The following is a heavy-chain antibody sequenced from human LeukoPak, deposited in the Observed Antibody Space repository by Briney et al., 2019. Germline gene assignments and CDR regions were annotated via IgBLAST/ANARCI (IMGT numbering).Heavy chain of an antibody. Sequence: KPSETLSLTCTVSGGSISSYYWSWIRQPAGKGLEWIGRIYTSGSTNYNPSLKSRVTISVDTSKNQFSLKLSSVTAADTAVYYCARHGFGELLSDAFDIWGQGTMVTVSS. CDR1: GGSISSYY. J-gene: IGHJ3*02. CDR3: ARHGFGELLSDAFDI. D-gene: IGHD3-10*01. CDR2: IYTSGST. V-gene: IGHV4-4*07.